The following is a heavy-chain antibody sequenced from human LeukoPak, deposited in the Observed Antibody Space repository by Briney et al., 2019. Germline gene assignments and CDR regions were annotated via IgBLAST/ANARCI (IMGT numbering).Heavy chain of an antibody. V-gene: IGHV4-4*02. Sequence: SETLSLTCAVSGGSISSSNWWNWVRQPPGKGLEWIGGIYHSGSTNYNPSLKSRVTMSVDTSKNQFSLKLSSVTAADTAVYYCARGNYYDSDGPEDYWGQGTLVTVSS. CDR1: GGSISSSNW. CDR3: ARGNYYDSDGPEDY. CDR2: IYHSGST. D-gene: IGHD3-22*01. J-gene: IGHJ4*02.